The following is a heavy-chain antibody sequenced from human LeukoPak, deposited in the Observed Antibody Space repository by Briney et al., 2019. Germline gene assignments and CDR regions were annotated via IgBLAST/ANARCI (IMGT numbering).Heavy chain of an antibody. CDR2: ISSSSSTI. CDR1: GFTFSSYS. D-gene: IGHD3-10*01. CDR3: ARDLSGRYAFDI. J-gene: IGHJ3*02. Sequence: GGSLRLSSAAAGFTFSSYSMIWVRQAPGKGLEWVSYISSSSSTIYYADSVKGRFTISRDNAKNSLYLQMNSLSDEDTAVYYCARDLSGRYAFDIWGQGTMVTVSS. V-gene: IGHV3-48*02.